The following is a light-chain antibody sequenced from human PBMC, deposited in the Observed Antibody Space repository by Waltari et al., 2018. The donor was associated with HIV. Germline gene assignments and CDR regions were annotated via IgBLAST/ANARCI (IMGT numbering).Light chain of an antibody. CDR2: EVS. V-gene: IGLV2-14*01. Sequence: QSALTQPASVSGSPGQSITIACTGTSSDVGGYNYVSWYQQHPGKAPKLLLYEVSNRPAGVSNRFSGSKSGNTASLTISGLQAEDEADYYCRSCTSSITPDVFGTGTKVTVL. J-gene: IGLJ1*01. CDR1: SSDVGGYNY. CDR3: RSCTSSITPDV.